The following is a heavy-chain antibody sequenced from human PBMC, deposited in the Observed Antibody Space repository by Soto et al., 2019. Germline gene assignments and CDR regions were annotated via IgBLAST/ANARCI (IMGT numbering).Heavy chain of an antibody. CDR1: GFTFSSYA. CDR2: ISSNGGST. Sequence: GGSLRLSCSASGFTFSSYAMHWVRQAPGKGLEYVSAISSNGGSTYYADSVKGRFTISRDHSKNTLYLQMNSLRAEDTAVYYCARDLRTLYGMDVWGQGTTVTVSS. CDR3: ARDLRTLYGMDV. V-gene: IGHV3-64*04. J-gene: IGHJ6*02.